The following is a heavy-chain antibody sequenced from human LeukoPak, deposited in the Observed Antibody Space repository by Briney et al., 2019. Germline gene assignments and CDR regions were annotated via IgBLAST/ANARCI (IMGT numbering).Heavy chain of an antibody. CDR3: ARDSSRTFDY. CDR2: INHSGST. J-gene: IGHJ4*02. CDR1: GGSFSGYY. V-gene: IGHV4-34*01. D-gene: IGHD6-13*01. Sequence: SETLSLTCAVYGGSFSGYYWSWIRQPPGKGLEWIGEINHSGSTNYNPSLKSRVTMSVDTSKNQFSLKLSSVTAADTAVYYCARDSSRTFDYWGQGTLVTVSS.